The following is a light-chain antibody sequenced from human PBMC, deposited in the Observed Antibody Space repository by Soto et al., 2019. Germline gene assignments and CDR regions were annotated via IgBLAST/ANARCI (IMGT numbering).Light chain of an antibody. CDR3: SSYAGSNRVV. CDR2: EVS. V-gene: IGLV2-8*01. J-gene: IGLJ2*01. Sequence: QSALTQPPSASGSPGQSVTISCNGTSSDVGGYNYVSWYQQHPGKAPKLMIYEVSKRPSGVPDRFSGSKSGNTASLTVSGLQAEDEADYYCSSYAGSNRVVFGGGTKLTVL. CDR1: SSDVGGYNY.